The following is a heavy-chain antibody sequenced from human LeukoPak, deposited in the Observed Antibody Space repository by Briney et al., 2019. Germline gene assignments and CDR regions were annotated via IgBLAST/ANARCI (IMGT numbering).Heavy chain of an antibody. J-gene: IGHJ4*02. Sequence: PSETLSLTCTVSGGSISSSSYYWGWIRQPPGKGLEWIGSIYYRGSTYYNPSLKSRVTISVDTSKNQFSLKLSSVTAADTAVYYCARHSPPWGQNYGDYHYWGQGTLVTVSS. CDR3: ARHSPPWGQNYGDYHY. V-gene: IGHV4-39*01. D-gene: IGHD4-17*01. CDR2: IYYRGST. CDR1: GGSISSSSYY.